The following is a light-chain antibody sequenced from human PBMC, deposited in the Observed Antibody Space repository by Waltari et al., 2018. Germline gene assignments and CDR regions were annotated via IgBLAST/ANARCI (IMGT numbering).Light chain of an antibody. CDR3: QVWDSSGDILVI. J-gene: IGLJ2*01. CDR2: ADS. CDR1: NIEAKS. Sequence: SYVLTQPHSVPVAPGQTARITCGGDNIEAKSVQWYQQKPGQAPVVVVFADSDRPSGIPERFSGANSGNTATLTISRVEGGDEADYFCQVWDSSGDILVIFGGGTKLTVL. V-gene: IGLV3-21*02.